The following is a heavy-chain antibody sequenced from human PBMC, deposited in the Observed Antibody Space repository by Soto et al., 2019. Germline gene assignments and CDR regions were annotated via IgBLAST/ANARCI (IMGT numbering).Heavy chain of an antibody. CDR1: GDTFSSYA. V-gene: IGHV1-69*01. J-gene: IGHJ4*02. CDR2: IIPIFGTA. D-gene: IGHD5-12*01. Sequence: QVQLVQSGAEVKKPGSSVKVSCKASGDTFSSYAISWVRQAPGQGLEWMGGIIPIFGTANYAQKFQGRVTITADESTSTAYMELSSLRSEDTAVYYCASQATIKGHVYFDYWGQGTLVTVSS. CDR3: ASQATIKGHVYFDY.